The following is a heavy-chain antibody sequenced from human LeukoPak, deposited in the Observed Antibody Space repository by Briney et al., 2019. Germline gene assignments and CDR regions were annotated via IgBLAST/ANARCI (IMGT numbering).Heavy chain of an antibody. CDR3: ARGGGLRYFDWLPPDWFDP. J-gene: IGHJ5*02. CDR2: INPSGST. V-gene: IGHV4-34*01. Sequence: SETLSLTCAVYGGSFSGYYWSWIRHPPGKGLEWIGEINPSGSTNYNPSLKSRVTISVDTSKNQFSLKLSSVTAADTAVYYCARGGGLRYFDWLPPDWFDPWGQGTLVTVSS. D-gene: IGHD3-9*01. CDR1: GGSFSGYY.